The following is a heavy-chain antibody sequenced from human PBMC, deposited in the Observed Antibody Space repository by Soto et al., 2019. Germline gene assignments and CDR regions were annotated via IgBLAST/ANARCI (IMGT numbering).Heavy chain of an antibody. CDR2: ISAYNGNT. CDR3: ARDSVGVSLRHYYYYGMDV. Sequence: ASVKVSCKASGYTFTSYGISWVRQAPGQGLEWMGWISAYNGNTNYAQKLQGRVTMTTDTSTSTAYMELRSLRSDDTAVYYCARDSVGVSLRHYYYYGMDVWGQGTTVTVSS. D-gene: IGHD2-15*01. V-gene: IGHV1-18*01. CDR1: GYTFTSYG. J-gene: IGHJ6*02.